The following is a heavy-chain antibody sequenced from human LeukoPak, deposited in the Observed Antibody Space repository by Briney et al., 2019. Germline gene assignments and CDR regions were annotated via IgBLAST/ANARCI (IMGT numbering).Heavy chain of an antibody. CDR2: IIPIFGTA. V-gene: IGHV1-69*06. CDR3: ARARYFDWLLPSYFDY. CDR1: GGTFSSYA. Sequence: GASVKVSCKASGGTFSSYAISWVRQAPGQGLEWMGGIIPIFGTANYAQKFQGRVTITADKSTSTAYMELSSLRSDDTAVHYCARARYFDWLLPSYFDYWGQGTLVTVSS. J-gene: IGHJ4*02. D-gene: IGHD3-9*01.